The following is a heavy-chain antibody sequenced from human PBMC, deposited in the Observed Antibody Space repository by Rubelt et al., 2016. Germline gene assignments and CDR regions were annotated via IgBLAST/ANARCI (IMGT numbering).Heavy chain of an antibody. J-gene: IGHJ6*02. Sequence: QVQLQQWGAGLLKPSETLSLTCAVYGGSFSGYYWSWIRQPPGQGLEWIGEINHRGSTNYNPSLKSRVTISVDTSKNQFSLKLGAVTAADTAGYYCARGGKQQLGPYYYVMDVWGQGTTVTVSS. CDR3: ARGGKQQLGPYYYVMDV. CDR2: INHRGST. V-gene: IGHV4-34*01. D-gene: IGHD6-13*01. CDR1: GGSFSGYY.